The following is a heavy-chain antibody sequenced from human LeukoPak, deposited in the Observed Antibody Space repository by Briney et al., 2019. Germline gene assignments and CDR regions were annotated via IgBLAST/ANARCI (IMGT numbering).Heavy chain of an antibody. J-gene: IGHJ4*02. V-gene: IGHV5-51*01. D-gene: IGHD6-19*01. Sequence: GESLKISCKGSGYSFTSYWIGWVRQRPGKGLDWIGTIYPGDSDTRYSPSFQGQVTTSADKSISTAYLQWSSLKASDTAMYYCARIREQWLARSGFYYWGQGTLVTVSS. CDR1: GYSFTSYW. CDR2: IYPGDSDT. CDR3: ARIREQWLARSGFYY.